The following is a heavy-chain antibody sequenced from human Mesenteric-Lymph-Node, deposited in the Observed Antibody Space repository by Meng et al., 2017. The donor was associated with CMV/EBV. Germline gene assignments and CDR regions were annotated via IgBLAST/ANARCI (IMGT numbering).Heavy chain of an antibody. CDR3: ARHQRWLKSEGGVNY. CDR1: GGSIIGYY. CDR2: IHHSGST. D-gene: IGHD3-16*01. V-gene: IGHV4-34*01. Sequence: LLYPSQSLLLTDAVNGGSIIGYYCSWIRQPPGNVLHLNGDIHHSGSTHYNPSLNGRVTISVDTSKNQFSLKLSSLTAAGPALYYCARHQRWLKSEGGVNYWGQRTLVTVSS. J-gene: IGHJ4*02.